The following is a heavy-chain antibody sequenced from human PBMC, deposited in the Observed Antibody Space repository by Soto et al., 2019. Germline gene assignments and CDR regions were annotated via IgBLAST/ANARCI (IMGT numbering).Heavy chain of an antibody. V-gene: IGHV2-70*11. CDR1: GFSLSTSGMC. Sequence: SGPTLVNPTQTLALTCTFPGFSLSTSGMCVSWIRQPPGKALEWLARIDWDDDKYYSTSLKTRLTISRDTSKNQVVLTMTNMDPVDTATYYCARMYSSSWYIDYWGQGTLVTVSS. D-gene: IGHD6-13*01. J-gene: IGHJ4*02. CDR3: ARMYSSSWYIDY. CDR2: IDWDDDK.